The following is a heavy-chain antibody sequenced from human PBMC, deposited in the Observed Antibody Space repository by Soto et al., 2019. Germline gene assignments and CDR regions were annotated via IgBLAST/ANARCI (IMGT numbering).Heavy chain of an antibody. CDR1: GGSISSSSYY. V-gene: IGHV4-39*01. Sequence: QLQLQESGPGLVKPSETLSLTCTVSGGSISSSSYYWGWIRQPPGKGLEWIGSIYYSGSTYYNPSIKSRVTISVDTSKNQFSLKLSSVTGADTAVYYCARHVARHDQQGYSSSWYGRKRFDPWGQGTLVTVSS. CDR3: ARHVARHDQQGYSSSWYGRKRFDP. J-gene: IGHJ5*02. D-gene: IGHD6-13*01. CDR2: IYYSGST.